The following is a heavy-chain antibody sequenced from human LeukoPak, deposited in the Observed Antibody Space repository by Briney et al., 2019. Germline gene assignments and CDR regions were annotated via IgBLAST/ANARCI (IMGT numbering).Heavy chain of an antibody. Sequence: SETLSLTCAVYGGSFSGYYWSWIRQPPGKGLEWIGEINHSGSTNYNPSLKSRVTISVDASKNQFSLKLSSVTAADTAVYYCARGESNVVVVAASYYYYYYYMDVWGKGTTVTISS. CDR3: ARGESNVVVVAASYYYYYYYMDV. V-gene: IGHV4-34*01. CDR2: INHSGST. CDR1: GGSFSGYY. D-gene: IGHD2-15*01. J-gene: IGHJ6*03.